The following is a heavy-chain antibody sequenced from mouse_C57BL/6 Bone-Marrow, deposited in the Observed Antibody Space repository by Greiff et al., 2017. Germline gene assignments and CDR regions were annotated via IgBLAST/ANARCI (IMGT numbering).Heavy chain of an antibody. J-gene: IGHJ3*01. CDR3: ARGGSSGYVGTWFAY. CDR2: IYPRSGNT. Sequence: VKLQESGAELARPGASVKLSCKASGYTFTSYGISWVKQRTGQGLEWIGEIYPRSGNTYYNEKFKGKATLTADKSSSKAYMELRSLTSEDSAVYFCARGGSSGYVGTWFAYWGQGTLVTVSA. D-gene: IGHD3-2*02. V-gene: IGHV1-81*01. CDR1: GYTFTSYG.